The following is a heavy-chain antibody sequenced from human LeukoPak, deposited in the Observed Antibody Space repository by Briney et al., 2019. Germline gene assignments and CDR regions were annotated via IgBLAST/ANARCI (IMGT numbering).Heavy chain of an antibody. J-gene: IGHJ5*02. CDR3: ARRLTQYDCFDP. CDR1: GDSVSSNSVT. V-gene: IGHV6-1*01. D-gene: IGHD2-2*01. Sequence: SQTLSLTCAISGDSVSSNSVTWNWIRQSPSRGLEWLGRIYYRSTWYNDYAVSVRGRITVNPDTSKNQFSLHLNSVTPEDTAVYYCARRLTQYDCFDPWGQGILVTVSS. CDR2: IYYRSTWYN.